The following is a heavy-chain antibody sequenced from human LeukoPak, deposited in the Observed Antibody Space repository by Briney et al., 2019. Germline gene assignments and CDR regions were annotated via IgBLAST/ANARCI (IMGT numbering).Heavy chain of an antibody. CDR1: GFTFNTYS. J-gene: IGHJ4*02. CDR2: ISSSSSYI. V-gene: IGHV3-21*01. D-gene: IGHD3-3*01. CDR3: ATTRRASGLGFDY. Sequence: GGSLRLSCAASGFTFNTYSMNWVRQAPGKGLEWVSSISSSSSYIYYADSVKGRFTISRDNAKNSLYLQMNSLRAEDTAVYYCATTRRASGLGFDYWGQGTLVTVSS.